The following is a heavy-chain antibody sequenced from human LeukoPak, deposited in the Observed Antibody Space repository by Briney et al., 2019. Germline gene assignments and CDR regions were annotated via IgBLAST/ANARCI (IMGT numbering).Heavy chain of an antibody. Sequence: GGSLRLXCAASGFTFDDYGMSWVRQAPGKGLEWVSGINWNGGSTGYADSVKGRFTISRDNAKNSLYLQMNSLRAEDTALYYCARDSTIFGVVIQYYFDYWGQGTLVTVSS. V-gene: IGHV3-20*04. CDR2: INWNGGST. CDR1: GFTFDDYG. CDR3: ARDSTIFGVVIQYYFDY. D-gene: IGHD3-3*01. J-gene: IGHJ4*02.